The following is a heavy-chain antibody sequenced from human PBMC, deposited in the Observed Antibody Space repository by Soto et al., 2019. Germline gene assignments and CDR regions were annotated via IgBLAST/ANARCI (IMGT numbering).Heavy chain of an antibody. CDR1: GGSISSGGYY. D-gene: IGHD3-9*01. V-gene: IGHV4-31*03. J-gene: IGHJ4*02. Sequence: SEILSLTCTVSGGSISSGGYYWSWIRQHPGKGLEWIGYIYYSGSTYYNPSLKSRVTISVDTSKNQFSLKLSSVTAADTAVYYCARDILTGYAHYFDYWGQGTLVTVSS. CDR3: ARDILTGYAHYFDY. CDR2: IYYSGST.